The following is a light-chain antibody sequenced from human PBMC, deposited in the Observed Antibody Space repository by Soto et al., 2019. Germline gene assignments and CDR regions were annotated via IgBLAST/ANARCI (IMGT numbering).Light chain of an antibody. CDR3: QSYDSGFRGVV. Sequence: QSVLTQPPSVSGAPGQRITISCTGSSSNIGAGYDVHWYRQLPGTAPKLLIYGNKNRPSGIPDRFSGSKSGTSASLAITGLQAEDEADYFCQSYDSGFRGVVFGRGTKLTVL. V-gene: IGLV1-40*01. CDR2: GNK. J-gene: IGLJ3*02. CDR1: SSNIGAGYD.